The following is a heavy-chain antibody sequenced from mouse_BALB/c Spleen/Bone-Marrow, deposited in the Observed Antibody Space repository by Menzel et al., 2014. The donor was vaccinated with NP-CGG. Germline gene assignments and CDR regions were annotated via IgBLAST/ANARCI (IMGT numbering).Heavy chain of an antibody. CDR1: GFNIKDTY. V-gene: IGHV14-3*02. Sequence: VQLQQSGAELVKPGASVKLSCTASGFNIKDTYMHWVKQRPEQGLEWIGRIDPANGNTKYDPKFQGKATITADTSSNTAYLQPSSLRAGGTAVYYGAAYYYGCSYGFAYWGQGTLVTVSA. CDR2: IDPANGNT. D-gene: IGHD1-1*01. J-gene: IGHJ3*01. CDR3: AAYYYGCSYGFAY.